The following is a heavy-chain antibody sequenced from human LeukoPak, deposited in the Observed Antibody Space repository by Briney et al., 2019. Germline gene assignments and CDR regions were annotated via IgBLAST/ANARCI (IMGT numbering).Heavy chain of an antibody. J-gene: IGHJ4*02. CDR3: ARDLAYSRLDY. D-gene: IGHD5-18*01. V-gene: IGHV3-7*01. CDR1: GLTFSSSW. CDR2: INPDGNKK. Sequence: GGSLRLSCAVSGLTFSSSWMDWVRRAPGKGLEWVASINPDGNKKYSADSVKGRFTISRDNAENSLYLQMNSLRVEDTAFYYCARDLAYSRLDYWGQGMLVTVSS.